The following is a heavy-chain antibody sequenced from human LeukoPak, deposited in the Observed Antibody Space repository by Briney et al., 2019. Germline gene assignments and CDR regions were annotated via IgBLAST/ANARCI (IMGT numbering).Heavy chain of an antibody. CDR3: ARTAGDYYYGSGSYYPQYFQH. Sequence: SETLSLTCTVSGGSISSGGYYWSWIRQPPGKGLEWIGYIYHSGSTYYNPSLKSRVTISVDKSKNQFSLKLSSVTAADTAVYYCARTAGDYYYGSGSYYPQYFQHWGQGTLVTVSS. V-gene: IGHV4-30-2*01. CDR2: IYHSGST. J-gene: IGHJ1*01. CDR1: GGSISSGGYY. D-gene: IGHD3-10*01.